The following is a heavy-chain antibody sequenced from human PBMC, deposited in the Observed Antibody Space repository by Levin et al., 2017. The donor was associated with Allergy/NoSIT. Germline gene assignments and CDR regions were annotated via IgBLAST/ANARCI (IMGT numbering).Heavy chain of an antibody. Sequence: GGSLRLSCAASGFTFTSYDMHWARQVPGTGLEWVSAIGTDGDTYYPVSVKGRFTISRENAKNSVYLQMNNLRAGDTAVYYCARARRFNYYNGMDVWGQGTTVTVSS. V-gene: IGHV3-13*01. CDR2: IGTDGDT. CDR3: ARARRFNYYNGMDV. D-gene: IGHD3-16*01. J-gene: IGHJ6*02. CDR1: GFTFTSYD.